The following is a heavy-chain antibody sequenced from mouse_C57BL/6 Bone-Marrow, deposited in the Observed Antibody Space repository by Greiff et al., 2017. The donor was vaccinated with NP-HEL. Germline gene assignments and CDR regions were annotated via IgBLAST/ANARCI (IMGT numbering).Heavy chain of an antibody. V-gene: IGHV1-26*01. CDR3: ARWGYGSSYDAY. D-gene: IGHD1-1*01. CDR1: GYTFTDYY. CDR2: INPNNGGT. Sequence: VQLQQSGPELVKPGASVKISCKASGYTFTDYYMNWVKQSHGKSLEWIGDINPNNGGTSYNQKFKGKATLTVDKSSSTAYMELRSLTSEDSAVYYCARWGYGSSYDAYWGQGTLVTVSA. J-gene: IGHJ3*01.